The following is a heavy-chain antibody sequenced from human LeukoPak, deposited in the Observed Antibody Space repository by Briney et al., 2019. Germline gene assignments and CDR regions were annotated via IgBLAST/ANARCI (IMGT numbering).Heavy chain of an antibody. J-gene: IGHJ5*02. Sequence: PSQTLSLTCTVSGGSISSGDYYWGWIRQPPGKGLEWIGYIYYSGSTYYNPSLKSRVTISVDTSKNQFSLKLSSVTAADTAVYYCARGYCSSTSCYKADWFDPWGQGTLVTVSS. CDR1: GGSISSGDYY. D-gene: IGHD2-2*02. CDR3: ARGYCSSTSCYKADWFDP. CDR2: IYYSGST. V-gene: IGHV4-30-4*08.